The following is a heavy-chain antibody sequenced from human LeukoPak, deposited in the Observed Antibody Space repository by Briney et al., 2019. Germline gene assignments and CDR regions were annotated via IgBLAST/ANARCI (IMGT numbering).Heavy chain of an antibody. D-gene: IGHD1-26*01. CDR2: IHHTGST. CDR3: ARSSWDLPFDP. V-gene: IGHV4-38-2*02. CDR1: GYSISSGYY. J-gene: IGHJ5*02. Sequence: SETLSLTCTVSGYSISSGYYWGWIRQPPGKGLEWIGSIHHTGSTYYNPSLKSRITISVDTSKNQFSLKLSSVTAADTALYYCARSSWDLPFDPWGQGTLVTVSS.